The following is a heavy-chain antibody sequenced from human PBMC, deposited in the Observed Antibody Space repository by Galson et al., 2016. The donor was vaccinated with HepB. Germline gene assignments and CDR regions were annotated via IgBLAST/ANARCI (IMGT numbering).Heavy chain of an antibody. CDR1: GYTFTGYY. CDR2: INPDSGVT. CDR3: ARDRYIGSYYVGAFDI. J-gene: IGHJ3*02. V-gene: IGHV1-2*02. Sequence: SVKVSCKASGYTFTGYYMHWVRQAPGQGLEWMGWINPDSGVTSYAQKFQGRVTMTRDTSISTVYMELSRLKSDDTAIYYCARDRYIGSYYVGAFDIWGQGTMVTVS. D-gene: IGHD1-26*01.